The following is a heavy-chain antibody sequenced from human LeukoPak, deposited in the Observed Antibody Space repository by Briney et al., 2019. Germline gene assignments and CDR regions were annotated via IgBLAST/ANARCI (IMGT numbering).Heavy chain of an antibody. CDR2: IYYSGNT. CDR1: GDSISTSNSY. D-gene: IGHD2-15*01. Sequence: PSETLSLTCTVSGDSISTSNSYWGWIRQPPGKGLEWIGSIYYSGNTYYNASLKSRVTISVDTSKNQFSLKLSSVTAADTAVYYCARKDCSGGSCSGGWFDPWGQGTLVTVSS. V-gene: IGHV4-39*01. CDR3: ARKDCSGGSCSGGWFDP. J-gene: IGHJ5*02.